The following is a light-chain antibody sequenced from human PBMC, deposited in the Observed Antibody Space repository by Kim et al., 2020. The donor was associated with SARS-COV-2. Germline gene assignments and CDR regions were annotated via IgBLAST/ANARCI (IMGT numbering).Light chain of an antibody. CDR3: QQYDNLSVS. V-gene: IGKV1-33*01. CDR1: QDINTY. Sequence: DIQLTQSPSSLSASVGDRVTITCQASQDINTYLNWYQHKPGKAPNLLIYDASNLETGVPSRFSGSGSGTDFTVTISSLQPEDLGTYYCQQYDNLSVSFGGGTKVDIK. CDR2: DAS. J-gene: IGKJ4*01.